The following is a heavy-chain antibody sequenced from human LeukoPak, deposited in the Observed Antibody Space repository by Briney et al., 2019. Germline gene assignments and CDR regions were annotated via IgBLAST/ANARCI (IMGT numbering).Heavy chain of an antibody. J-gene: IGHJ6*03. Sequence: GGSLRLSRAASGFTFSSYWMTWVRQAPGKGLEWVANIREDGSEKYYVDSVKGRFTVSRDNAKNSLYLQVNSLRAEDTAVYYCARLNYDFWSGVWEGYYMDVWGKGTTVTVSS. D-gene: IGHD3-3*01. CDR2: IREDGSEK. CDR3: ARLNYDFWSGVWEGYYMDV. CDR1: GFTFSSYW. V-gene: IGHV3-7*01.